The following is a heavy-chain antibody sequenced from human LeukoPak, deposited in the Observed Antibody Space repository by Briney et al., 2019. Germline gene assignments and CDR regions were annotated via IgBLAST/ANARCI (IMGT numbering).Heavy chain of an antibody. V-gene: IGHV3-30*19. D-gene: IGHD5-24*01. CDR3: ARDPGRRMATTPAFDI. J-gene: IGHJ3*02. Sequence: GGSLRLSCAVSGFTFSSYWMNWVRQAPGKGLEWVAVISYDGSNKYYADSVKGRFTISRDNSKNTLYLQMNSLRAEDTAVYYCARDPGRRMATTPAFDIWGRGTMVTVSS. CDR2: ISYDGSNK. CDR1: GFTFSSYW.